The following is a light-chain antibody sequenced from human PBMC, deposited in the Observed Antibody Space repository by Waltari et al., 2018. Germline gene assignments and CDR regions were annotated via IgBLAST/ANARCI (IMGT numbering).Light chain of an antibody. Sequence: HLVLTQPPSASASLGASVTLTSTLSRGHSSYAIAWHHQQPEKGPRYLMKLNSDGSHSKGDGIPDRFSGSSSGAERYLTISSLQSEDEADYYCQTWGTGIWVFGGGTKLTVL. V-gene: IGLV4-69*01. J-gene: IGLJ3*02. CDR2: LNSDGSH. CDR3: QTWGTGIWV. CDR1: RGHSSYA.